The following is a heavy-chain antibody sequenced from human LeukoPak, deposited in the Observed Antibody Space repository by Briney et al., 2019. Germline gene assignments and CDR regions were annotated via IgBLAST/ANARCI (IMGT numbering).Heavy chain of an antibody. D-gene: IGHD2-15*01. CDR3: AKNLHYCSGGSCYPDY. CDR1: GFTFSSYA. Sequence: GGSLRLSCAASGFTFSSYAMSWVRQAPGKGLEWVSAISGSGGSTYYADSVKGRFTISRGNSKNTLYLQMNSLRAEDTAVYYCAKNLHYCSGGSCYPDYWGQGTLVTVSS. CDR2: ISGSGGST. J-gene: IGHJ4*02. V-gene: IGHV3-23*01.